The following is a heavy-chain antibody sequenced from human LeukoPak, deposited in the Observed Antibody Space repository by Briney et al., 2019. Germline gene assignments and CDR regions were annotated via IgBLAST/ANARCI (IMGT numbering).Heavy chain of an antibody. V-gene: IGHV3-15*01. Sequence: GGSLRLSCAASGFTFNNAWVNWVRQAPGKGLESVGRIKSKTEGGTAVYAAPVKGRFTISRDESKNTLFLQLNSLKTEDTAVYYCTTVGGYDYFDYWGQGTLVTVSS. CDR1: GFTFNNAW. CDR2: IKSKTEGGTA. CDR3: TTVGGYDYFDY. J-gene: IGHJ4*02. D-gene: IGHD5-12*01.